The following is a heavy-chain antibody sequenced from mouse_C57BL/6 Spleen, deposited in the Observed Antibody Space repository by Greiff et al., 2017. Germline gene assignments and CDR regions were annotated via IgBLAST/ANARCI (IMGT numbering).Heavy chain of an antibody. CDR1: GYTFTSYW. Sequence: VQLQQPGAELVRPGTSVKLSCKASGYTFTSYWMHWVKQRPGQGLEWIGVIDPSDSYTNYNQKFKGKATLTVDTSSSTAYMQLSSLTSEDSAVYYCARRLGRGGNYFDYWGQGTTLTVSS. V-gene: IGHV1-59*01. D-gene: IGHD4-1*01. J-gene: IGHJ2*01. CDR3: ARRLGRGGNYFDY. CDR2: IDPSDSYT.